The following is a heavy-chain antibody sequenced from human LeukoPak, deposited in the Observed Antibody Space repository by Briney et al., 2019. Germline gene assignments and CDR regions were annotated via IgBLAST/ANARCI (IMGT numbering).Heavy chain of an antibody. J-gene: IGHJ6*02. Sequence: PSQTLSLTCTVSGGSISSGDYYWSWIRQPPGKGLEWIGYIYYSGSTYYNPSLQSRVTISVDTSKNQFSLNLNSVTAADTAVYYCARVIVVVSIGVYHYYAMDVWGQGTTVTVSS. CDR3: ARVIVVVSIGVYHYYAMDV. V-gene: IGHV4-30-4*01. CDR1: GGSISSGDYY. D-gene: IGHD2-2*01. CDR2: IYYSGST.